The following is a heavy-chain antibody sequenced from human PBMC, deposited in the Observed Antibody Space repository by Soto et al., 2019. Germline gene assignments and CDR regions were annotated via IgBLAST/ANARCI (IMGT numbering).Heavy chain of an antibody. CDR1: GSAITRYY. D-gene: IGHD6-19*01. CDR3: ARDTSGWSLNGLDV. V-gene: IGHV1-46*01. Sequence: QVDLVQSGAEVKKPGASVTISCKASGSAITRYYLHWVRQAPGRVLEWMGIINPGGVSASYAQKFQDRVNIDKDTSTGTVYMDLRSLRTEDTAVYYCARDTSGWSLNGLDVWGQGTTVNISS. CDR2: INPGGVSA. J-gene: IGHJ6*02.